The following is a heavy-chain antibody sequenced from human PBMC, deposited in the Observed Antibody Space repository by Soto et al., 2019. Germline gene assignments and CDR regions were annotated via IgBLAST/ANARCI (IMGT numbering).Heavy chain of an antibody. D-gene: IGHD3-16*02. CDR3: AHQGDYDYIWGSYRFDFDY. CDR2: IYWDDDK. V-gene: IGHV2-5*02. CDR1: GFSLSTSGVG. Sequence: SGPTLVNPTQTLTLTCTFSGFSLSTSGVGVGWIRQPPGKALEWLALIYWDDDKRYCPSLKSRLTITKDTSKNQVVLTMTNMDPVDTATYYCAHQGDYDYIWGSYRFDFDYWGQGTLVTVSS. J-gene: IGHJ4*02.